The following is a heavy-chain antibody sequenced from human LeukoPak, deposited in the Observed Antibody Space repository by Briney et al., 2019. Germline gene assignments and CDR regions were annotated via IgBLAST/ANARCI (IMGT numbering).Heavy chain of an antibody. D-gene: IGHD2-2*01. Sequence: EASVKVSCKASGYTFTGYYMHWVRQAPGQGLEWMGWINPNSGGTNYAQKFQGRVTMTRDTSISTAYMELSRLRSDDTAVYYCARNMGDIVVVLDYWGQGTLVTVSS. J-gene: IGHJ4*02. CDR3: ARNMGDIVVVLDY. CDR1: GYTFTGYY. CDR2: INPNSGGT. V-gene: IGHV1-2*02.